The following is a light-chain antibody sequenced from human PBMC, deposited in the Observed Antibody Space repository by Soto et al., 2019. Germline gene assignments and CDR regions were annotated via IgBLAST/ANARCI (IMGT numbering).Light chain of an antibody. Sequence: QSALTQPASVSGSPGQSITISCTGTSSDIGDYNYVSWYQQHPGKAPKLMIYEVSNRPSGVSNRLSGSKSGNTASLTISGLQAQDEAAYYCSSYTSSSTLWVFGGGTKLTVL. J-gene: IGLJ3*02. CDR3: SSYTSSSTLWV. CDR2: EVS. V-gene: IGLV2-14*01. CDR1: SSDIGDYNY.